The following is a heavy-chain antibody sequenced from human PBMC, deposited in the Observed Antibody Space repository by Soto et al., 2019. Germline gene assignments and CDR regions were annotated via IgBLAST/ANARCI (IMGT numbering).Heavy chain of an antibody. D-gene: IGHD3-10*01. CDR1: GGSISTNY. CDR3: ARVARVRSTFDY. V-gene: IGHV4-59*01. CDR2: IFHSGNS. J-gene: IGHJ4*02. Sequence: SLTCTVSGGSISTNYWTWIRQSPAKGLEWIGYIFHSGNSHYNPSLKSRVTISIDTSKSQFSLELKSVTAADTAVYYCARVARVRSTFDYWGQGALVTVSS.